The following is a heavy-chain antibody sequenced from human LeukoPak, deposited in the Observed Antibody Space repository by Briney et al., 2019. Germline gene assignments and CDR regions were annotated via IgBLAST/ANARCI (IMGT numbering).Heavy chain of an antibody. Sequence: SETLSLTCTVSGGSISSYYWSWIRQPPGKGLEWIGYIYYSGSTNYNPSLKSRVTISVDTSKNQFSLKLSSVTAADTAVYYCARGRVFWSEQTVYGMDVWGQGTTVTVSS. V-gene: IGHV4-59*01. J-gene: IGHJ6*02. CDR3: ARGRVFWSEQTVYGMDV. D-gene: IGHD3-3*01. CDR2: IYYSGST. CDR1: GGSISSYY.